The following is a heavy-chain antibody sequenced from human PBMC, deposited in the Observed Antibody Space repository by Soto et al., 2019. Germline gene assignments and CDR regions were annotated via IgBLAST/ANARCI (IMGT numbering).Heavy chain of an antibody. V-gene: IGHV4-59*08. CDR1: GGSMSNYY. D-gene: IGHD7-27*01. Sequence: QVQLQESGPGLAKPSETLSHTCTVSGGSMSNYYWSWIQQPPGKGLERIGYIYYSGSTNYNPSLKRRVTISVDTSKSQFSLKLSSVTAADTAVYYCGRHVPAWVGFDPWGQGTLATVSS. J-gene: IGHJ5*02. CDR3: GRHVPAWVGFDP. CDR2: IYYSGST.